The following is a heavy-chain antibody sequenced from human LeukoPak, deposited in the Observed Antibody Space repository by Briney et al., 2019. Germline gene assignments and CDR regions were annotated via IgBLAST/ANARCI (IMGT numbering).Heavy chain of an antibody. CDR3: ARAPLANLISGSYDY. V-gene: IGHV1-24*01. D-gene: IGHD1-26*01. CDR2: FDPEDGET. J-gene: IGHJ4*02. Sequence: ASVKVSCKVSGYTLTELSMHWVRQAPGKGLEWMGGFDPEDGETIYAQKFQGRVTMTEDTSTDTAYMELSSLRSEASAEYYCARAPLANLISGSYDYWGQGTLVTVSS. CDR1: GYTLTELS.